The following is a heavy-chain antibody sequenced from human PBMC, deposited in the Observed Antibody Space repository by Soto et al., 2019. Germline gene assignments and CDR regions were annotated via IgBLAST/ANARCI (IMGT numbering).Heavy chain of an antibody. J-gene: IGHJ5*02. Sequence: QLQLQASGPGLVKASQTLSLTCAVSGGSISSADYYWGWVRQPPGKGLEWVGYIYYSGNTYYNPSLKSRVTISVDTSKNQFSLKLRSVSAADTSEYYGVRKSTVRYCFDTWGQGSLVTVSS. CDR2: IYYSGNT. V-gene: IGHV4-30-4*01. CDR3: VRKSTVRYCFDT. CDR1: GGSISSADYY. D-gene: IGHD4-4*01.